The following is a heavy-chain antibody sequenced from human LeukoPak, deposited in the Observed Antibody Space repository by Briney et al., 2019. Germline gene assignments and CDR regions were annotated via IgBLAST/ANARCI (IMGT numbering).Heavy chain of an antibody. D-gene: IGHD3-10*01. V-gene: IGHV3-48*03. J-gene: IGHJ4*02. CDR2: ISSSGSTI. CDR3: AKDLYTMVRGVSFAVYFDY. Sequence: GGSLRLSCAASGFTFSSYEMNWVRQAPGKGLEWVSYISSSGSTIYYADSVKGRFTISRDNAKNTLYLQMNSLRAEDTAVYYCAKDLYTMVRGVSFAVYFDYWGQGTLVTVSS. CDR1: GFTFSSYE.